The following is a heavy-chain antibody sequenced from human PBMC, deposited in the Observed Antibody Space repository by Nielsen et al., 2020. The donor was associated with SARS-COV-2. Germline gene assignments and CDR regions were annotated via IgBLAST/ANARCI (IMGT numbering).Heavy chain of an antibody. CDR3: AKALFRTGTTAVVLDY. CDR2: IWYDGSNK. CDR1: GFTFSSYG. Sequence: GGSLRLSCAASGFTFSSYGMHWVRQAPGKGLEWVAVIWYDGSNKYYADSVKGRFTISRDNSKNTLYLQMNSLRAEDTAVYYCAKALFRTGTTAVVLDYWGQGTLVTVSS. J-gene: IGHJ4*02. D-gene: IGHD1-7*01. V-gene: IGHV3-33*06.